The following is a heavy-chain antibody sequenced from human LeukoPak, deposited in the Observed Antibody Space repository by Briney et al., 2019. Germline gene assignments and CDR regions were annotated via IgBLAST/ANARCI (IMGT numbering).Heavy chain of an antibody. CDR3: ARDTKYAFDN. CDR1: GFTFSHYS. CDR2: IGISSGNT. Sequence: GGSLRLSCAASGFTFSHYSMNWVRQAPGKGLEWISYIGISSGNTKYADPVKGRFTISGDKAKNSVYLQMNSLRVEDTAVYYCARDTKYAFDNWGQGTLVTVSS. J-gene: IGHJ4*02. V-gene: IGHV3-48*01. D-gene: IGHD2-2*01.